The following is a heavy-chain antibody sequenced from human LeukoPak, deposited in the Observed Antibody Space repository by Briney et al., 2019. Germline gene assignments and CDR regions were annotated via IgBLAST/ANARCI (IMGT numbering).Heavy chain of an antibody. D-gene: IGHD2-8*01. CDR1: GGSFSGYY. Sequence: SETLSLTCAVYGGSFSGYYWSWIRQPPGKGLEWIGYIYYSGSTNYNPSLKSRVTISVDTSKNQFSLKLSSVTAADTAVYYCARERYCTNGVCYWFDPWGQGTLVTVSS. CDR2: IYYSGST. J-gene: IGHJ5*02. V-gene: IGHV4-59*01. CDR3: ARERYCTNGVCYWFDP.